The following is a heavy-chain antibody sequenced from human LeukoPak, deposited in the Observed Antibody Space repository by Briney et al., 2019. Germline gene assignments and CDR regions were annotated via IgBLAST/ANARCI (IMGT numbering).Heavy chain of an antibody. CDR3: ARLSPGGCGGHEIDY. V-gene: IGHV4-38-2*02. D-gene: IGHD3-10*01. Sequence: PSETLSLTCTVSGYSISSGYYWGWIRQPPGKGLEWIGNIYHSGSTFYNPSLKSRVTISVDTSKNQFSLKLSSVTAADTAVYYCARLSPGGCGGHEIDYWGQGTLVTVSS. CDR2: IYHSGST. CDR1: GYSISSGYY. J-gene: IGHJ4*02.